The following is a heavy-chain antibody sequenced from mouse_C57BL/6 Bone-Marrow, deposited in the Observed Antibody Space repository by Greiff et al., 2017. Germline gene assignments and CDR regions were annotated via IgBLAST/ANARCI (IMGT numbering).Heavy chain of an antibody. J-gene: IGHJ2*01. CDR3: ARTMDYGSLFDY. CDR2: INPNYGTT. V-gene: IGHV1-39*01. CDR1: GYSFTDYY. Sequence: VQLQQSGPELVKPGASVKISCKASGYSFTDYYMNWVKQSNGKSLEWIGVINPNYGTTSYNQKFKGKATLTVDQSSSTAYMQLNSLTSEDSAVDCCARTMDYGSLFDYWGKGTTLTVSS. D-gene: IGHD1-1*01.